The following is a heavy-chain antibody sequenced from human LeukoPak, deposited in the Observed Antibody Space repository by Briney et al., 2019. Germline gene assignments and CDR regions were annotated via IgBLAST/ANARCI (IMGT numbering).Heavy chain of an antibody. J-gene: IGHJ6*02. V-gene: IGHV4-31*03. Sequence: SQTLSLTCTASGGSISSGGYYWSWIRQHPGKGLEWIGYIYYSGSTYYNPSLKSRVTISVDTSKNQFSLKLSSVTAADTAVYYCARDQLMTTVTTDYYYGMDVWGQGTTVTVSS. CDR3: ARDQLMTTVTTDYYYGMDV. CDR1: GGSISSGGYY. D-gene: IGHD4-17*01. CDR2: IYYSGST.